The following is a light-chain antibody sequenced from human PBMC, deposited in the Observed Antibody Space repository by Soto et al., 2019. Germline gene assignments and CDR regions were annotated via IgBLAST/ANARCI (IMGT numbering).Light chain of an antibody. CDR2: ENN. Sequence: NFMLTQPHSVSESPGKTLSISCTRSSGSIANNYVQWYQQRPGSAPTTVIYENNQRLSGVPDRFSGSTDGSSNSASLTISGLQTEDEADYYCSSYTSSSTLGVFGGGTQLTVL. J-gene: IGLJ7*01. CDR3: SSYTSSSTLGV. V-gene: IGLV6-57*04. CDR1: SGSIANNY.